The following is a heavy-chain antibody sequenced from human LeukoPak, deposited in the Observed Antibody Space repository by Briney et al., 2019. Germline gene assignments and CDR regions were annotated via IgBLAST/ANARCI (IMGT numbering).Heavy chain of an antibody. Sequence: SETLSLTCAVYGGSFSGYYWSWIRQPPGKGLEWIGEINHSGSTNYNPSLKSRVTISVDTSKNRFSLELSSVTAADTAVYYCARADFRTVTTGGWGQGTLVTVSS. CDR1: GGSFSGYY. CDR3: ARADFRTVTTGG. V-gene: IGHV4-34*01. CDR2: INHSGST. D-gene: IGHD4-17*01. J-gene: IGHJ4*02.